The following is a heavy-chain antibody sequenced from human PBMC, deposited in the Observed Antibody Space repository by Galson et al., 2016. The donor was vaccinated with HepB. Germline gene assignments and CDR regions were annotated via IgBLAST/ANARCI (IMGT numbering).Heavy chain of an antibody. V-gene: IGHV3-23*01. CDR2: TTGSGTNT. J-gene: IGHJ4*02. D-gene: IGHD3-10*02. CDR3: VSVPGAPDSDY. CDR1: GFTFSNSP. Sequence: SLRLSCAASGFTFSNSPMAWVRQAPGKGLEWVSATTGSGTNTYYADSVRGRFAISRDNSQNTLYLHLSSLRADDAAVYYCVSVPGAPDSDYWGQGTLVTVSS.